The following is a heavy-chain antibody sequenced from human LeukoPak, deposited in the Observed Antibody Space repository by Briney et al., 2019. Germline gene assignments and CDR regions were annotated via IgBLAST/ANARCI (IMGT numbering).Heavy chain of an antibody. Sequence: PGGSLRLSCTPSGFSFSGYAMHWVRQAPGKGLGWVAVIWLDGSKTYYADSVKGRFTISRDNSKNTLYLQMNSLRVEDAAVYYCSRAAQRGGYSGPFDIWGQGTMVTVSS. CDR3: SRAAQRGGYSGPFDI. CDR1: GFSFSGYA. D-gene: IGHD1-26*01. CDR2: IWLDGSKT. J-gene: IGHJ3*02. V-gene: IGHV3-33*01.